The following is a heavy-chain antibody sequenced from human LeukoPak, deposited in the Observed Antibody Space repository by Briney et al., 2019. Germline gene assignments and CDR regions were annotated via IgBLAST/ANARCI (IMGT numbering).Heavy chain of an antibody. CDR1: GFTFEDYE. D-gene: IGHD3-16*01. CDR2: ISATGNTK. CDR3: ARDRAFGVDFGY. Sequence: GGSLRLSCEASGFTFEDYEMSWFRQAPGKGPEWILFISATGNTKYYADSVRGRFSISRDNAKSSLYLQMSTLRVEDTAVYYCARDRAFGVDFGYWGQGTLVTVSS. V-gene: IGHV3-11*01. J-gene: IGHJ4*02.